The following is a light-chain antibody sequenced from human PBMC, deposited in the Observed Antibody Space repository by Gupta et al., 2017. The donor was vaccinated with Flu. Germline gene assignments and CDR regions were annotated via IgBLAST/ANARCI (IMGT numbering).Light chain of an antibody. V-gene: IGKV1-39*01. CDR2: GAS. CDR3: QQRDSSPQT. Sequence: PSSLSASVGDRVTVTCRASQRISTYLNWYQQKPGKAPRLLINGASRVESGVPSRFSGSGSGTEFTLTINSRQPEDFATYYCQQRDSSPQTFGQGTEVEMK. J-gene: IGKJ1*01. CDR1: QRISTY.